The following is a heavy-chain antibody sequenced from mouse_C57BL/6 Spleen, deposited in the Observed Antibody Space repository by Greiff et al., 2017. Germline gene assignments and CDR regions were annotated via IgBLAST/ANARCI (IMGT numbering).Heavy chain of an antibody. Sequence: EVMLVESGGGLVQPGGSLSLSCAASGFTFTDYYMSWVRQPPGKALEWLGFIRNKANGYTTEYSASVKGRFTISRDNSQSILYLQMNALRAKDSATYYCARYYYGSSYWYFDVWGTVTTVTVSA. V-gene: IGHV7-3*01. CDR1: GFTFTDYY. J-gene: IGHJ1*03. CDR3: ARYYYGSSYWYFDV. CDR2: IRNKANGYTT. D-gene: IGHD1-1*01.